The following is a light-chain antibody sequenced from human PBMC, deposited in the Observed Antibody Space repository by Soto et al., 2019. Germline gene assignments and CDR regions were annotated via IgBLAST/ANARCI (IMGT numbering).Light chain of an antibody. CDR2: EVT. V-gene: IGLV2-14*01. J-gene: IGLJ1*01. Sequence: QSALTQPASVSGSPGQSITISCTGTSSDVGRFNFVSWFQQHPGKAPKLLIYEVTKRPSGVSNRFSGSKSGNTASLTISGLQTEDEADYYCSSYTTRSTYVFVTGTKLTVL. CDR1: SSDVGRFNF. CDR3: SSYTTRSTYV.